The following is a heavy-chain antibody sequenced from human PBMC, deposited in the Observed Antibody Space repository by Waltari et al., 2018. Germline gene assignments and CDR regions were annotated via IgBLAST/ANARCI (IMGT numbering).Heavy chain of an antibody. J-gene: IGHJ3*02. D-gene: IGHD3-16*01. CDR3: ARDSYPMILGPHAAFDI. CDR1: GFTFSSYG. V-gene: IGHV3-33*01. Sequence: QVQLVESGGGVVQPGRSLRLSCAASGFTFSSYGMHWVRPAPGRGLEWVAVIWYDGSNKYYADSVKGRFTISRDNSKNTLYLQMNSLRAEDTAVYYCARDSYPMILGPHAAFDIWGQGTMVTVSS. CDR2: IWYDGSNK.